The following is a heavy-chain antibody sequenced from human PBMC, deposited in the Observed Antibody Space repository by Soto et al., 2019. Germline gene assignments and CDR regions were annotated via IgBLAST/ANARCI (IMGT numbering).Heavy chain of an antibody. J-gene: IGHJ4*02. V-gene: IGHV3-64*01. CDR1: GFTFSSYA. CDR3: ARDGGDITGTTFGY. D-gene: IGHD1-7*01. CDR2: ISSNGGST. Sequence: EVQLVESGGGLVQPGGSLRLSCAASGFTFSSYAMHWVRQAPGKGLEYVSAISSNGGSTYYANSVKVRFTISRDNSKNTLYLQMGSLRAEDMAVYYCARDGGDITGTTFGYWGQGTLVTVSS.